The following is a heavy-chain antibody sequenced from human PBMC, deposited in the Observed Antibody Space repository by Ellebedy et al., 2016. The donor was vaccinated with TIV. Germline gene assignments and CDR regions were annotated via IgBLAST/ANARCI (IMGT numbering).Heavy chain of an antibody. V-gene: IGHV4-39*07. CDR1: GDSMISSTYF. CDR3: ARQVVAGTEFDY. Sequence: MPSETLSLTCTVSGDSMISSTYFWGWIRHPPGKGLEWIGWIYDSGSAYYNPSLKSRVHMSVDTSRNDFSLKVDSVTAADTAVYYCARQVVAGTEFDYWGQGTLVTVSS. CDR2: IYDSGSA. D-gene: IGHD6-19*01. J-gene: IGHJ4*02.